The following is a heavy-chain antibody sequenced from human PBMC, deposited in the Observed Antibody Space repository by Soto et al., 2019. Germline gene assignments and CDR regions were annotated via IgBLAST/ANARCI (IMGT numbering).Heavy chain of an antibody. Sequence: EVQLLESGGGLVQPGGSLRLSCAASGFTFSSYAMSWVRQAPGKGLEWVSAISGSGGSTYYADSVKGRFTISRDNSKNTLYLQMNSLRAEDTAVYYWEAAAATDRVVDYWGQGTLVTVSS. CDR3: EAAAATDRVVDY. V-gene: IGHV3-23*01. D-gene: IGHD6-13*01. J-gene: IGHJ4*02. CDR2: ISGSGGST. CDR1: GFTFSSYA.